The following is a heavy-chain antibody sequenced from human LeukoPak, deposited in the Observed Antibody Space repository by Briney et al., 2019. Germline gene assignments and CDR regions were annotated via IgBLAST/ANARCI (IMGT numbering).Heavy chain of an antibody. CDR1: GFNFSSCG. V-gene: IGHV3-33*01. Sequence: GGSLRLSCAASGFNFSSCGMHWVRQAPGKGLEWVAVIWYDGLNKYYSDSVKGRFTVSRDTSKNTVYLQMNSLRGDDTAIYYCARDPFGSGSYYFPHFDYWGQGTLVTVSS. CDR2: IWYDGLNK. CDR3: ARDPFGSGSYYFPHFDY. D-gene: IGHD3-10*01. J-gene: IGHJ4*02.